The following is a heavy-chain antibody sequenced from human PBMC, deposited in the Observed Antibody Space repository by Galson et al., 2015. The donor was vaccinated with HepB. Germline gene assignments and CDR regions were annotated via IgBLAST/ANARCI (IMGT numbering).Heavy chain of an antibody. V-gene: IGHV2-5*02. CDR3: ARYFEGATIIDY. Sequence: PSLVKPTQTLTLPCTFFGFSLSTSGVGVGWICQPPGKALEWLALIYWDDDKSYSPSLKSRLTITKDTSKNQVVLTMTNMDPVDTATYYCARYFEGATIIDYWGQGTLVTVSS. D-gene: IGHD5-12*01. CDR2: IYWDDDK. CDR1: GFSLSTSGVG. J-gene: IGHJ4*02.